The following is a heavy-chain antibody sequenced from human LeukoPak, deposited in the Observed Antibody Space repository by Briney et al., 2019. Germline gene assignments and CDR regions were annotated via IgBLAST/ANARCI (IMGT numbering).Heavy chain of an antibody. CDR3: ARTYDFWSGPTNWFDP. Sequence: SETLSLPCTVSGGSISSYCWSWIRQPPGKGLEWIGYIYYSGSTNYNPSLKSRVTISVDTSKNQFSLKLSSVTAADTAVYYCARTYDFWSGPTNWFDPWGQGTLVTVSS. J-gene: IGHJ5*02. D-gene: IGHD3-3*01. CDR1: GGSISSYC. CDR2: IYYSGST. V-gene: IGHV4-59*01.